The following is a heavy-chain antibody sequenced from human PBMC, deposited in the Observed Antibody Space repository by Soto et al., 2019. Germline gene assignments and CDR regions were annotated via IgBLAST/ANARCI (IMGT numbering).Heavy chain of an antibody. J-gene: IGHJ2*01. CDR3: ARDRRDQTIFGMVGYFDL. CDR2: IVPIFGTK. V-gene: IGHV1-69*06. D-gene: IGHD3-3*01. Sequence: QVQLVQSGAEVKKPGSSVKVSCKPSGGSFSSHAVSWVRQAPGQGLEWVGGIVPIFGTKNYAEKFQGRVTITADKSTSTVYMDLSSLKSEDTAVYLCARDRRDQTIFGMVGYFDLWGRGTLVSVSS. CDR1: GGSFSSHA.